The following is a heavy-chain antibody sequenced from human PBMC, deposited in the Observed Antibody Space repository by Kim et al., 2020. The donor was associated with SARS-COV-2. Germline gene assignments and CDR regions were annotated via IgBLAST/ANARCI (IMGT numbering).Heavy chain of an antibody. CDR1: GFTFSSYG. V-gene: IGHV3-33*06. D-gene: IGHD3-10*01. J-gene: IGHJ4*02. CDR2: IWYDGSNK. Sequence: GGSLRLSCAASGFTFSSYGMHWVRQAPGKGLEWVAVIWYDGSNKYYADSVKGRFTISRDNSKNTLYLQMNSLRAEDTAVYYCAKGDYGSGSIGDYRGQGTLVTVSS. CDR3: AKGDYGSGSIGDY.